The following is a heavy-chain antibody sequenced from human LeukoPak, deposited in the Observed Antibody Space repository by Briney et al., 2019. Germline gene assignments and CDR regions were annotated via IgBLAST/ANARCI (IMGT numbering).Heavy chain of an antibody. CDR2: MNPNSGNT. V-gene: IGHV1-8*01. D-gene: IGHD3-10*01. J-gene: IGHJ4*02. CDR1: GYTFTSYD. Sequence: EASVKVSCTASGYTFTSYDINWVRQATGQGLEWMGWMNPNSGNTGYAQKFQGRVTMTRNTSISTAYMELSSLRSEDTAVYYCARRRYGSGSYLAYWGQGTLVTVSS. CDR3: ARRRYGSGSYLAY.